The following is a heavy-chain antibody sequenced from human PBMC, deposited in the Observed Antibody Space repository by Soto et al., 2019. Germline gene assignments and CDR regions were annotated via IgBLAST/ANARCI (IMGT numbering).Heavy chain of an antibody. CDR3: AREGGADATFDY. CDR2: IIPILGIA. CDR1: GGTFSSYT. J-gene: IGHJ4*02. V-gene: IGHV1-69*08. D-gene: IGHD3-16*01. Sequence: QVQLVQSGAEVKKPGSSVKVSCKASGGTFSSYTISWVRQAPGQGLEWMGRIIPILGIANYAQKFQGRVTITADKSTSTAHRELRSLKSEDTAVYYGAREGGADATFDYWGQGTLVTVSS.